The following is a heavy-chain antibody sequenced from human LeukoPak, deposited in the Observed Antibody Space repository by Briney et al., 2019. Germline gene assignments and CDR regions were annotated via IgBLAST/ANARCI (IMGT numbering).Heavy chain of an antibody. CDR1: GFSFKNYA. CDR2: ISYDGSSK. CDR3: ARVRVAVAGTYYFDY. D-gene: IGHD6-19*01. V-gene: IGHV3-30-3*01. Sequence: PGRSLRLSCAASGFSFKNYAMHWVRQAPGKGLEWVAVISYDGSSKYYADSVKGRFTISRDNSKNTLYMQMNSLRPEDTAVFYCARVRVAVAGTYYFDYWGQGALVTVSS. J-gene: IGHJ4*02.